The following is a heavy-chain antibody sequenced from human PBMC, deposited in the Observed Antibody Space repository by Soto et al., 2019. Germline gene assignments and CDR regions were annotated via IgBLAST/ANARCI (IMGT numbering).Heavy chain of an antibody. CDR1: GLRINIYA. D-gene: IGHD3-3*01. V-gene: IGHV3-30*18. Sequence: RLSCAASGLRINIYAMNWARQAPGKGLEWEAVISYDGSNKYYADYVKGRFTISRDNSKDTLYLHMNSLRAEDTAVSYCAKTVRKVEFWSGYYYFRLDVCGKGTTV. CDR2: ISYDGSNK. CDR3: AKTVRKVEFWSGYYYFRLDV. J-gene: IGHJ6*04.